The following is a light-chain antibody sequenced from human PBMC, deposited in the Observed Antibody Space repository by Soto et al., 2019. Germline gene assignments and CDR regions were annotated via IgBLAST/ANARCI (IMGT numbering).Light chain of an antibody. J-gene: IGKJ1*01. CDR1: QSINNKY. CDR3: QLYSGSPWT. CDR2: GVS. Sequence: EIVLTQSPGTLSLSPGERATLSCRASQSINNKYLAWYQQEPGQTPRLLIHGVSIRATGIPYRFSGSGSGTDFTLTISRLEPEDFAVYYCQLYSGSPWTFGQGTKVEIK. V-gene: IGKV3-20*01.